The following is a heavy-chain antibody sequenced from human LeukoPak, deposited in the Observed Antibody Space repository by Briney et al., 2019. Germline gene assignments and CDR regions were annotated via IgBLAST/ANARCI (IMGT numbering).Heavy chain of an antibody. Sequence: GGSLRLSCAASGFTFSSYWMHWVGQAPGKGLVWVSRINSDGSSISYADSVKGRFTISRDNAKNTLYLQMNSLRAEDTAVYYCATTYDISTGYPYWGQGALVTVSS. J-gene: IGHJ4*02. V-gene: IGHV3-74*01. CDR1: GFTFSSYW. D-gene: IGHD3-9*01. CDR2: INSDGSSI. CDR3: ATTYDISTGYPY.